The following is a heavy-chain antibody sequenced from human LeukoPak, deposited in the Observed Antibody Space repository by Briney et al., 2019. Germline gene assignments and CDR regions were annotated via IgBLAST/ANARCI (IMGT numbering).Heavy chain of an antibody. CDR2: ISYDGSHK. V-gene: IGHV3-30*04. CDR3: ARAQLSLDY. CDR1: GFTFSSYA. Sequence: PGGSLRLSCAASGFTFSSYAMHWVRQAPGKGLEWVAVISYDGSHKYYADSLKGRSTISRDNSKNTLYLQMNSLRAEDTAVYYCARAQLSLDYWGQGTLVTVSS. D-gene: IGHD1-1*01. J-gene: IGHJ4*02.